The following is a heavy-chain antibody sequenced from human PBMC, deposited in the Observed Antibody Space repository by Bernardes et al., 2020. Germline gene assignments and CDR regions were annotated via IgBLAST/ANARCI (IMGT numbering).Heavy chain of an antibody. D-gene: IGHD3-10*01. Sequence: GGCLRLSCAASGFTFSSYWMHWVRQAPGKGPEWVSRIKSDGSTTNYADSVKGRFTISRDNAKNTMYLQMDSLRAEDTAVYYCARDVGRVPDPHWGQGTLVIVSS. V-gene: IGHV3-74*01. J-gene: IGHJ4*02. CDR1: GFTFSSYW. CDR3: ARDVGRVPDPH. CDR2: IKSDGSTT.